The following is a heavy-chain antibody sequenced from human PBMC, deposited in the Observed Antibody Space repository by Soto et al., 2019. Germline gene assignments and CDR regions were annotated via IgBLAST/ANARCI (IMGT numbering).Heavy chain of an antibody. Sequence: GASVKGSCKASGYTFLNYYIDWVRQAPGQGLEWMAIINPMGGSTNYAQEFQGRITLTSDTSTSTVYMELSSLRFEDTALFYCARDLEAGDLWGQGTLVTVSS. CDR1: GYTFLNYY. D-gene: IGHD6-13*01. CDR3: ARDLEAGDL. CDR2: INPMGGST. V-gene: IGHV1-46*01. J-gene: IGHJ5*02.